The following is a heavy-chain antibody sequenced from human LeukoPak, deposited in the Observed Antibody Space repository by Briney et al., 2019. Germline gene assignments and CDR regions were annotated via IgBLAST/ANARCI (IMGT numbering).Heavy chain of an antibody. D-gene: IGHD5-18*01. V-gene: IGHV4-31*02. J-gene: IGHJ4*02. CDR2: IYYSGDT. CDR3: ARAPRDTNSWYYFDY. CDR1: GGSISSGDYY. Sequence: SQTLSLTCTVSGGSISSGDYYWSWIRQHTGKSLEWIGYIYYSGDTYYNPSLKSRVTISVDTSKNQFSLKLSSVTAADTAVYYCARAPRDTNSWYYFDYWGQGTLVSVSS.